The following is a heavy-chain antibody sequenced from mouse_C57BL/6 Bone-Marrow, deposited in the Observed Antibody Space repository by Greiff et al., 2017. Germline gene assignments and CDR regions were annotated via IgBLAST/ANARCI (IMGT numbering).Heavy chain of an antibody. CDR2: IHPTIGCT. CDR1: GYTFTSYW. CDR3: ATNSYYYGSKGYFDV. V-gene: IGHV1-64*01. J-gene: IGHJ1*03. Sequence: QVQLQQPGAELVKPGASVKLSCKASGYTFTSYWMHWVKQRPGQGLEWIGMIHPTIGCTNYNEKFKSKATMTVDKSSSTAYMQLSSLTSEDSAVDYCATNSYYYGSKGYFDVWCTGTTVTVSS. D-gene: IGHD1-1*01.